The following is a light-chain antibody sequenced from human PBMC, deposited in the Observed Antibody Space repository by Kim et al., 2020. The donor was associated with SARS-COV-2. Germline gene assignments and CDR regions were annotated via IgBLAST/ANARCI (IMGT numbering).Light chain of an antibody. CDR3: HASDSSTRV. V-gene: IGLV3-1*01. Sequence: VSPGQSASITCSGDKLGDKYACWYQQKPGQSPLLVIYQDSKRHSGIPERFSCSNSGNTATLTISGTQAMNEADYYCHASDSSTRVFGGGTQLTVL. CDR1: KLGDKY. CDR2: QDS. J-gene: IGLJ3*02.